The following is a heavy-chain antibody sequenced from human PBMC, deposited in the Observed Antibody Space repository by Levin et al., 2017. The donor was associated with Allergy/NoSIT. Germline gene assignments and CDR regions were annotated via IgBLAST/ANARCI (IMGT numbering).Heavy chain of an antibody. J-gene: IGHJ6*03. CDR1: GYTFTGYY. Sequence: ASVKVSCKVSGYTFTGYYMHWVRQAPGQGLEWMGWINPNSGGTKFAQKFQGRVTMTRDTSISTAYMELSRLRSGDTAVYYCARGKEGPYYYYMDVWGKGTTVTVSS. CDR3: ARGKEGPYYYYMDV. V-gene: IGHV1-2*02. CDR2: INPNSGGT.